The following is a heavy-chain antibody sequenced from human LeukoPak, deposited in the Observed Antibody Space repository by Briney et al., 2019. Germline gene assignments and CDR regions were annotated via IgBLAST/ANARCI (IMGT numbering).Heavy chain of an antibody. CDR3: ARDKGGDTSMAQ. D-gene: IGHD5-18*01. CDR1: GYTFTSYG. J-gene: IGHJ4*02. CDR2: INTGNGNT. Sequence: GASVKVSCKASGYTFTSYGISWVRQAPGQGLEWMGWINTGNGNTKYSQKFQGRVTITRDTSASTAYMELSSLRSGDTAVYYCARDKGGDTSMAQWGQGTLVTVSS. V-gene: IGHV1-3*04.